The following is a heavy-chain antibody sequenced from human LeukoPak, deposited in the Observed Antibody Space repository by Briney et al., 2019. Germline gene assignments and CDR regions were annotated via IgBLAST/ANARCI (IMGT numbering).Heavy chain of an antibody. D-gene: IGHD5-18*01. CDR1: GGSFSGYY. Sequence: PSETLSLTCAVYGGSFSGYYWSWIRQPPGKGLEWIGEIKHSGSTNYNPSLKSRVTISVDTSKNQFSLKLSSVTAADTAVYYCARPKGYSYANYFDYWGQGTLVTVSS. V-gene: IGHV4-34*01. J-gene: IGHJ4*02. CDR3: ARPKGYSYANYFDY. CDR2: IKHSGST.